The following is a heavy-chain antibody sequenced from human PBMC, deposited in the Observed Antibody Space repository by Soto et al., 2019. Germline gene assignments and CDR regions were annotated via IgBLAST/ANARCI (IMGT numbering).Heavy chain of an antibody. J-gene: IGHJ3*02. V-gene: IGHV4-59*08. CDR1: GGSISSYY. D-gene: IGHD3-16*01. CDR2: IYYSGST. CDR3: ARRYGWAFDI. Sequence: SETLSLTCTVSGGSISSYYWSWIRQPPGKGLEWIGYIYYSGSTNYNPSLKSRVTISVDTSKNQFSLKLSSVTAADTAVYYCARRYGWAFDIWGQGTMVTISS.